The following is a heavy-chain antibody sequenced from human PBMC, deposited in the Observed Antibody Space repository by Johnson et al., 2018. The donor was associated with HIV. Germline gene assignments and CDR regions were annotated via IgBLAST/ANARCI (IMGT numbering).Heavy chain of an antibody. CDR1: GFTVCSNY. V-gene: IGHV3-66*01. J-gene: IGHJ3*02. CDR3: ARDGMAATKANI. Sequence: QLVVSRVGLFHPGGSLRVSCAASGFTVCSNYMSWVRQAPGTGLESVSVIYSGGSTYYADSVKGRFTISRDNSKNTLYLQMNSLRAEDTAVYYCARDGMAATKANIWGQGTMVTVSS. CDR2: IYSGGST. D-gene: IGHD1-14*01.